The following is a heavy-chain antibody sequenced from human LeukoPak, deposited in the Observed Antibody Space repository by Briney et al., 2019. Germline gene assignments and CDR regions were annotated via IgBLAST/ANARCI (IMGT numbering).Heavy chain of an antibody. J-gene: IGHJ4*02. Sequence: GGSLRLSCAASGFIVSSNYMSWVRQAPGKGLEWVAVISYDGSNKYYADSVKGRFTISRDNSKNTVFLQMNSLRAEDTAVYYCAKGWGEGGAVFDYWGQGTLVTVSS. CDR2: ISYDGSNK. V-gene: IGHV3-30*18. CDR1: GFIVSSNY. D-gene: IGHD3-10*01. CDR3: AKGWGEGGAVFDY.